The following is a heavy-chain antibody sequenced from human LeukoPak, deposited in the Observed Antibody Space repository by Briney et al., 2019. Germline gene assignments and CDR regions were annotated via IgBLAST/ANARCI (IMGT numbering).Heavy chain of an antibody. V-gene: IGHV3-23*01. CDR2: LSGSGGST. D-gene: IGHD3-3*01. CDR3: AKDTIFGVVIEKY. J-gene: IGHJ4*02. CDR1: GFTFSSYA. Sequence: GGSLRLSCAASGFTFSSYAMSWVRQAPGKGLEWVSALSGSGGSTYYADSVKGRFTISRDNSKNTLYLQMNSLRAEDTAVYYCAKDTIFGVVIEKYWGQGTLVTVSS.